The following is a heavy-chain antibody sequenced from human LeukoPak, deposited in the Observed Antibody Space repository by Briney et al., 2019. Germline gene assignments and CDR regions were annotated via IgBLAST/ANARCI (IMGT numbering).Heavy chain of an antibody. V-gene: IGHV1-69*05. CDR1: GGTFSSYA. CDR3: ARSTGYFDY. CDR2: IIPIFGTA. Sequence: ASVKVSCKASGGTFSSYAINWVRQAPGQGLEWMGGIIPIFGTANYAQKFQGRVTMTKNTSISTAYMELSSLRSEDTAVYYCARSTGYFDYWGQGTLVTVSS. J-gene: IGHJ4*02.